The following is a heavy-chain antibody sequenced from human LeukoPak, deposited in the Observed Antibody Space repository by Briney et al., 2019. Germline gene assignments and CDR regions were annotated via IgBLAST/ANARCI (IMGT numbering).Heavy chain of an antibody. V-gene: IGHV3-74*01. CDR3: VRDWGYDSSGYWQKYFDT. CDR2: INHDGSST. Sequence: GGSLRLSCATSGFTFTTFWMHWVRQAPGKGLVWVSRINHDGSSTNYADSVKGRFTISRDNAKNTVHLQMNSLRAEDTAVYYCVRDWGYDSSGYWQKYFDTWGQGTPVTVSS. CDR1: GFTFTTFW. D-gene: IGHD3-22*01. J-gene: IGHJ4*02.